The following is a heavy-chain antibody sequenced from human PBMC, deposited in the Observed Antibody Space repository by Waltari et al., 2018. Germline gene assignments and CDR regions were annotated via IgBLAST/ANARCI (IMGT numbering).Heavy chain of an antibody. CDR3: ARHWKRNGYRFDP. Sequence: QLQESGPGLVKPSGTLSLTCSVSGGSIRSSRYYWGGIRQSPGKGREGIGSIYYRGSIDYNPTLQSRVTISGDTAKKQFSLNLSSVTAADTAVYYCARHWKRNGYRFDPWGQGTRVTVSS. CDR1: GGSIRSSRYY. J-gene: IGHJ5*02. D-gene: IGHD5-12*01. CDR2: IYYRGSI. V-gene: IGHV4-39*01.